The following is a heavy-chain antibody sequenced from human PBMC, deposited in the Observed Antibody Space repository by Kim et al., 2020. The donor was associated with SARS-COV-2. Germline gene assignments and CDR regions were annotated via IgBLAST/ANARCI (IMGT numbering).Heavy chain of an antibody. J-gene: IGHJ4*02. CDR1: GFTFSTCA. CDR3: ARVGGWNSGTYFPYYFDY. Sequence: GGSLRLSCAASGFTFSTCAMNWVRQAPGKGLEWVASISDSSSFIFYADSVKGRFTISRDNAKSSLYLQMNSLRAEDTAVYYCARVGGWNSGTYFPYYFDYWGQGTLVTVSS. V-gene: IGHV3-21*01. CDR2: ISDSSSFI. D-gene: IGHD1-26*01.